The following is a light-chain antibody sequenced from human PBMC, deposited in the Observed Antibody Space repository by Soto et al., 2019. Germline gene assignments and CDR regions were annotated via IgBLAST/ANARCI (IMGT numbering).Light chain of an antibody. V-gene: IGKV4-1*01. J-gene: IGKJ2*01. CDR2: WAS. CDR1: QSVLSSSNNKNY. CDR3: QQYYSTPHT. Sequence: DIVLTQSPDSLAVSLGERATINCKSSQSVLSSSNNKNYLAWYQQKPGQPPNLLIYWASTRESGVPDRFSGSGSGTDFTLTISSLQAEDVAVYYCQQYYSTPHTFGQGTKLEIK.